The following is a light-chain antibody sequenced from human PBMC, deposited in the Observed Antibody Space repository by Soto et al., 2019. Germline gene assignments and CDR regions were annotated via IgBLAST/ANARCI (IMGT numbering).Light chain of an antibody. CDR1: QSVSSY. CDR3: QQRSNWPPS. CDR2: DAS. Sequence: EIVLTQSPATLSLSPGERATLSCRASQSVSSYLAWYQQKPGQAPRLLIYDASNRATGIPARFSGSGSGTDFTLPISSLEPEDFAVYYCQQRSNWPPSFGEGTRLE. J-gene: IGKJ5*01. V-gene: IGKV3-11*01.